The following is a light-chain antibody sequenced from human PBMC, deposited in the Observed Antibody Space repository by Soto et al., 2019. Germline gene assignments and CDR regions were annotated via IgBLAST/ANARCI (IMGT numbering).Light chain of an antibody. CDR1: TSNIGSNT. J-gene: IGLJ2*01. CDR2: SND. Sequence: QSVLTQPPSASATPGQRVTISCSGSTSNIGSNTVSWYQRFPGTAPKLLIYSNDQRPSGVPDRFSGSKSGTSASLAISGLRSEDEAHYYCATWDDSLSGPVVFGGGTKLTVL. CDR3: ATWDDSLSGPVV. V-gene: IGLV1-44*01.